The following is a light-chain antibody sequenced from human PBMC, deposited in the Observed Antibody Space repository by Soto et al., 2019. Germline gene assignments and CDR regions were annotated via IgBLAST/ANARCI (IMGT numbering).Light chain of an antibody. CDR3: QQYCSSRT. J-gene: IGKJ1*01. V-gene: IGKV3-20*01. CDR1: QSVSSSH. Sequence: EIVLTQSPGTPSLSPGKRATLSCRASQSVSSSHLAWYQQKPGQAPRRLIYGASSRATGIPGRFSGSGSWTDFTLTISRLEPEDFAVYYCQQYCSSRTFGQGTKVEIK. CDR2: GAS.